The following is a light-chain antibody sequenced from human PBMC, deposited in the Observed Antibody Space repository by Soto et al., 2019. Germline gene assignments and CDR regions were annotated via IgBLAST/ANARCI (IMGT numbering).Light chain of an antibody. Sequence: QSVLTQPPSVSGAPGQRVTISCTGNNSNLGAGYDVHWYQQLPGAAPKLVIFGNRNRPSGFTERFSGSKSGTSASLAITGLQAEDEADYYCQAYDYSLTAFVFGGGTQLTVL. J-gene: IGLJ3*02. CDR1: NSNLGAGYD. CDR2: GNR. CDR3: QAYDYSLTAFV. V-gene: IGLV1-40*01.